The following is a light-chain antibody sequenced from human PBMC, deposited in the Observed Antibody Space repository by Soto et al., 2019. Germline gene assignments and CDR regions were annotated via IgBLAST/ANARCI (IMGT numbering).Light chain of an antibody. J-gene: IGLJ3*02. CDR1: RSNIGNNA. V-gene: IGLV1-51*01. CDR2: DND. Sequence: QSVLTQPPSVSAAPGQKVTVSCSGSRSNIGNNAVAWYQLLPGTAPKLLIYDNDKRPSGISDRFSASKSGTSATLAITGLQTGDEADYYCETWDSSLSAGVFGGGTQLTVL. CDR3: ETWDSSLSAGV.